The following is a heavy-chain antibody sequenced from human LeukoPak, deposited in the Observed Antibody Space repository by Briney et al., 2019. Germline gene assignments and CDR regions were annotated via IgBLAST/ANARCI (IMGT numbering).Heavy chain of an antibody. V-gene: IGHV1-2*02. D-gene: IGHD3-3*01. J-gene: IGHJ5*02. CDR2: INPNSGGT. CDR3: ARGFSRDGCWFDP. Sequence: GASVKVSCKASGYTFTGYYMHWVRQAPGQGLEWMGWINPNSGGTNYAQKFQGRVTMTRDTSISTAYMELSRLRSDDTAVYYCARGFSRDGCWFDPWGQGTLVTVSS. CDR1: GYTFTGYY.